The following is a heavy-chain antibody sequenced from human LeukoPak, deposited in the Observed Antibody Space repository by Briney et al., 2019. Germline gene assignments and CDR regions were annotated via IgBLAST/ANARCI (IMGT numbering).Heavy chain of an antibody. Sequence: GASVKVSCKASGYTFTTYGLSWLRQAPGQGLEWMGWISTYNGNTNYAQKFQGRVTMTTDTTTSTAYMELRSLRSDDTAVYYCARDPTEDFWSGFYSYFGFWGQGTLVTVSS. V-gene: IGHV1-18*01. CDR2: ISTYNGNT. CDR1: GYTFTTYG. CDR3: ARDPTEDFWSGFYSYFGF. J-gene: IGHJ4*02. D-gene: IGHD3-3*01.